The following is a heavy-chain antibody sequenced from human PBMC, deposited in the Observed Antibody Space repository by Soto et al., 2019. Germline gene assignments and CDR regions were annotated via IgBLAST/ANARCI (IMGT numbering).Heavy chain of an antibody. CDR2: ISSSNSYT. CDR3: ARDSYSENDFVDY. Sequence: PGGSLRLSCAASGSTFSDYYMIWIRQAPEKGLEWVSHISSSNSYTNYADSVKGRFTISRDNAKNSLYLQMNSLRVEDTAVYYCARDSYSENDFVDYWGQGTLVTVSS. V-gene: IGHV3-11*06. J-gene: IGHJ4*02. D-gene: IGHD4-4*01. CDR1: GSTFSDYY.